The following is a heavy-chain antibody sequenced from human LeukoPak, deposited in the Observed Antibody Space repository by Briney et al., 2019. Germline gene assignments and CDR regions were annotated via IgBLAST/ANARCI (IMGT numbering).Heavy chain of an antibody. J-gene: IGHJ6*02. V-gene: IGHV3-23*01. CDR2: ISGSGGST. CDR1: GFTFSTYA. Sequence: GGSLRLSCAASGFTFSTYAMSWVRQAPGTGLEWVSVISGSGGSTYYTDSVKGRFTISRDNSESTLYLQMNSLRAEDTAVYYCARAVDVWGQGTTVTVSS. CDR3: ARAVDV.